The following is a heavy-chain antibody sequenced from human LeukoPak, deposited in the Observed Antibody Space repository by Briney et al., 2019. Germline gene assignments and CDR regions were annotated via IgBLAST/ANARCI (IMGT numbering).Heavy chain of an antibody. J-gene: IGHJ4*02. V-gene: IGHV4-34*01. D-gene: IGHD3-22*01. CDR2: INHSGST. CDR3: AFFGVITTQKYFDY. CDR1: GGSFSGYY. Sequence: SETLSLTCAVYGGSFSGYYWSWIGQPPGKGLEWIGEINHSGSTNYNPSLKSRVTISVDTSKNQFSLKLSSVTAADTAVYYCAFFGVITTQKYFDYWGQGTLVTVSS.